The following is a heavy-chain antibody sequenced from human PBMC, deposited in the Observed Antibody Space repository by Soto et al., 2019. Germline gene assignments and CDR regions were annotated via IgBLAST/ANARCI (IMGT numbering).Heavy chain of an antibody. D-gene: IGHD3-10*01. Sequence: ASVKVSCKASGYTFTSYYINWVLQATGQGLEWMGWMNPNSGNTGYAQKFQGRVTMTRNTSISTAYMELSSLRSEDTAVYYCARVGGFGDVYYYGMDVWGQGTTVTVSS. CDR2: MNPNSGNT. V-gene: IGHV1-8*01. J-gene: IGHJ6*02. CDR3: ARVGGFGDVYYYGMDV. CDR1: GYTFTSYY.